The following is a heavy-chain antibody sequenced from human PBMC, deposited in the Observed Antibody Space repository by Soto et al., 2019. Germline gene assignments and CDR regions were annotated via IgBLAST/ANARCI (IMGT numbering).Heavy chain of an antibody. Sequence: QVTLKESGPVLVKPTETLTLTCTVSGFSLSNARMGVSWIRQPPGKALEWLAHIFSNDEKSYSTSLKSRLTISKDTSKSQVVLTMTNMDPVDTATYYCARPFRLYSSSWSYNWYFDLWGRGTLVTVSS. CDR2: IFSNDEK. CDR1: GFSLSNARMG. J-gene: IGHJ2*01. V-gene: IGHV2-26*01. D-gene: IGHD6-13*01. CDR3: ARPFRLYSSSWSYNWYFDL.